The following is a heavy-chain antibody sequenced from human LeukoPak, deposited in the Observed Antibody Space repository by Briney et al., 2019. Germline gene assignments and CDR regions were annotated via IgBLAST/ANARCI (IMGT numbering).Heavy chain of an antibody. CDR1: GLTFSSSW. CDR2: IKEDGSEK. J-gene: IGHJ4*02. CDR3: ATDVGAD. V-gene: IGHV3-7*01. Sequence: GGSLKLSCAASGLTFSSSWMTWVRQTPGKGLEWVANIKEDGSEKYYVDSVKGRFTISRDNSKNSLYLQMNSLRAEDTALYYCATDVGADWGQGTLVTVSS.